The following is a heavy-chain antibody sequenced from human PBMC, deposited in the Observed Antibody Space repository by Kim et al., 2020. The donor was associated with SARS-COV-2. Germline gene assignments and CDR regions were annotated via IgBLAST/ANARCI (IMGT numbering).Heavy chain of an antibody. J-gene: IGHJ4*02. Sequence: YHADSVKGRFTISRDNSKNTLYLQMTSLRDEERAVYYCASDGQTPGYFDYWGQGTLVTVSS. CDR3: ASDGQTPGYFDY. V-gene: IGHV3-30*01.